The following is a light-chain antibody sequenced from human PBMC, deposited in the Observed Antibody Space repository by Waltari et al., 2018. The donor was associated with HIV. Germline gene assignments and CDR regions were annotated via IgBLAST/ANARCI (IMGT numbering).Light chain of an antibody. CDR2: DNN. Sequence: QSVLTQPPSVSAAPGQKVTISCPGRRSNFGNSFVSLYQHLPGAAPKLLIYDNNNRPSGISDRFSGSKSGTSATLAITGLQTGDEADYYCGTWDSSLGAGVFGGGTRLTVL. J-gene: IGLJ3*02. V-gene: IGLV1-51*01. CDR1: RSNFGNSF. CDR3: GTWDSSLGAGV.